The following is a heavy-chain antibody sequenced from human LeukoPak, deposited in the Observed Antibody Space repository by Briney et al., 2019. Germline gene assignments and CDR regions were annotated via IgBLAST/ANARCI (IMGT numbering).Heavy chain of an antibody. D-gene: IGHD2-2*01. CDR1: GYTFTSYG. J-gene: IGHJ6*04. CDR3: ARLCSTTSCYGRFGMDV. CDR2: ISAYNGNT. V-gene: IGHV1-18*04. Sequence: GAPVKVSCKASGYTFTSYGISWVRQAPGQGLEWMGWISAYNGNTNYAQKLQGRVTMTTDTSTTTAYMELRSLRSDDTAVYYCARLCSTTSCYGRFGMDVWGKGTTVTVSS.